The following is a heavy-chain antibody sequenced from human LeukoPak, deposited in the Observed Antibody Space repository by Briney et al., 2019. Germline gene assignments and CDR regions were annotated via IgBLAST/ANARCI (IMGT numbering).Heavy chain of an antibody. J-gene: IGHJ5*02. CDR1: GHTFTAYY. V-gene: IGHV1-2*02. Sequence: ASVKVSCKASGHTFTAYYMHWVRQAPGQGLEWMGWINPNSGATNYVQKFQGRVTLTRDTSISTAYMELTRLTSDDTAVYYCARGLWDDYDQTRFLNWFDPWAREPWSPSPQ. CDR2: INPNSGAT. CDR3: ARGLWDDYDQTRFLNWFDP. D-gene: IGHD4-17*01.